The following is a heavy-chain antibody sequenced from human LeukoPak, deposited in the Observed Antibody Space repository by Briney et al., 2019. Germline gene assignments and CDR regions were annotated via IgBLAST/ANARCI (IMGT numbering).Heavy chain of an antibody. CDR1: GGSISSYY. CDR2: IYTSGST. J-gene: IGHJ6*02. D-gene: IGHD3-10*01. Sequence: SETLSLTCTVSGGSISSYYWSWIRQPAGKGLEWIGCIYTSGSTNYNPSLKSRVTMSVVTSKNQFSLKLSSVTAADTAVYYCARDDYYGSGNNGMDVWGQGTTVTVSS. V-gene: IGHV4-4*07. CDR3: ARDDYYGSGNNGMDV.